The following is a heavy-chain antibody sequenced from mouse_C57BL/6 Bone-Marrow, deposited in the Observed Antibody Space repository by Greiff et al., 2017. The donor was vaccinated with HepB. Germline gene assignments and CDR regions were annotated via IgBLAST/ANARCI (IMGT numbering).Heavy chain of an antibody. CDR2: IYPRSGNT. J-gene: IGHJ3*01. Sequence: VQLQQSGAELARPGASVKLSCKASGYTFTSYGISWVKQSTGKGLEWIGEIYPRSGNTYYNEKFKGKATLTADKSSSKAYMELRSLTSEDSAVYVCAREWDRKSRLRAWFAYWGQGTLVTVSA. V-gene: IGHV1-81*01. CDR3: AREWDRKSRLRAWFAY. CDR1: GYTFTSYG. D-gene: IGHD3-2*02.